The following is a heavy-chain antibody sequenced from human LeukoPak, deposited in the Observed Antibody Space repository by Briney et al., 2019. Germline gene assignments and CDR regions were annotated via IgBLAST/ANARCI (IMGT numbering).Heavy chain of an antibody. J-gene: IGHJ4*02. V-gene: IGHV3-21*01. Sequence: GGSLRLSCAASGFTFSSYSMNWVRQAQGKGLEWVSSISSSSSYIYYADSVKGRFTISRDNAKNSLYLQMNSLRAEDTAVYYCARAPYSSSWYPIDYWGQGTLVTVSS. D-gene: IGHD6-13*01. CDR1: GFTFSSYS. CDR2: ISSSSSYI. CDR3: ARAPYSSSWYPIDY.